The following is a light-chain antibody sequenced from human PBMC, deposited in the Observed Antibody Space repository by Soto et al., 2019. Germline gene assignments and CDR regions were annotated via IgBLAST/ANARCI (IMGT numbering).Light chain of an antibody. J-gene: IGKJ3*01. V-gene: IGKV3-20*01. CDR2: AAS. CDR1: QSINNRY. Sequence: EIVLTQSPGTLSLSPGERATLSCRASQSINNRYLAWYQQKPGQAPRLLIYAASSRATGIPDRFSGSGSGTDFTLTISRLELEDFAVSYCQQFGSSPGFTFGPGTKVDIK. CDR3: QQFGSSPGFT.